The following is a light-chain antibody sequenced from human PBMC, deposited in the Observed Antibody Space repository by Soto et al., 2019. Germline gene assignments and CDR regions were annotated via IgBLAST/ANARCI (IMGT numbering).Light chain of an antibody. CDR2: DVS. V-gene: IGLV2-14*01. CDR1: SSDVDGYNY. Sequence: QSALPQPASVSGSPGQSITISCTGTSSDVDGYNYVSWYQQHPGKAPKLMMYDVSNRPSGVSNRFSGSKSGNTASLTISGLQAEDEADYYCSSFTSGSTYVFGSGTKVTVL. CDR3: SSFTSGSTYV. J-gene: IGLJ1*01.